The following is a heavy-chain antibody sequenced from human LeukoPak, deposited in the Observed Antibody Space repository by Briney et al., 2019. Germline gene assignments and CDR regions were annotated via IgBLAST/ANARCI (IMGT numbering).Heavy chain of an antibody. Sequence: SETLSLTCTVSGGSISSSSYYWGWIRQPPGKGLEWIGSIYYSGSTYYNPSLKSRVTISVDTSKNQFSLKLSSVTAADTAVYYCARPLNDFWSGYLIGDYYGMDVWGQGTTVTVSS. CDR3: ARPLNDFWSGYLIGDYYGMDV. J-gene: IGHJ6*02. CDR1: GGSISSSSYY. V-gene: IGHV4-39*01. D-gene: IGHD3-3*01. CDR2: IYYSGST.